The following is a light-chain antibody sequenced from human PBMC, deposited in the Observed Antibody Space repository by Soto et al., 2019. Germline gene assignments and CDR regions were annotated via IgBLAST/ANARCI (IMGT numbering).Light chain of an antibody. CDR2: KAS. CDR1: QGISRY. Sequence: DIRMTQSPSTLSASTGARVTITCRASQGISRYLAWYQQKPGKAPNLLIYKASTLNSGVPSRFSGGGSGTKYPLTISSLQPDDFAPYYCPHYNSYSEAFGQGTKV. V-gene: IGKV1-5*03. J-gene: IGKJ1*01. CDR3: PHYNSYSEA.